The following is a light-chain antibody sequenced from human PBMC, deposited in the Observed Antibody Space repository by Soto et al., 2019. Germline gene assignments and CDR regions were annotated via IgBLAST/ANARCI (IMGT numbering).Light chain of an antibody. J-gene: IGKJ5*01. CDR2: GAS. CDR1: QSVSSY. V-gene: IGKV3-11*01. Sequence: SLFTQSPATLSLSPGERPTLSFRASQSVSSYLAWYQQKPGQAPRLLIYGASNRATGIPDRFSGSGSGTDFTLTISSLEPEDFAVYYCQQRSNWRTFGQGTRLEIK. CDR3: QQRSNWRT.